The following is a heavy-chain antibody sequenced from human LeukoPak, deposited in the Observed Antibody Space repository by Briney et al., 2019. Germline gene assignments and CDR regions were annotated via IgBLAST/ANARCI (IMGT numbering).Heavy chain of an antibody. CDR3: ARGLSGAHNWFDP. V-gene: IGHV1-2*02. D-gene: IGHD2-15*01. CDR1: GYTFTGYY. Sequence: ASVKVSCKASGYTFTGYYMHWVRQAPGQGLEWMGWINPNSGGTNYAQKFQGRVTMTRDMSTSTVYMEMSSLRSEGTAVYYCARGLSGAHNWFDPWGQGTLVTVSS. CDR2: INPNSGGT. J-gene: IGHJ5*02.